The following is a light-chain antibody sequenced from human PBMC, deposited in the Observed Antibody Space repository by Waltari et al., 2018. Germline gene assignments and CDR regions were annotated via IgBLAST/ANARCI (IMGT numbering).Light chain of an antibody. CDR3: AAWDDSLREV. J-gene: IGLJ3*02. CDR2: RND. V-gene: IGLV1-47*01. CDR1: SSKIGSNY. Sequence: QYVLTQPPSASGTPGQRVTISCSGGSSKIGSNYVYWYQQLPGTAPKLLIYRNDQRPSGVPDRFSGSKSGTSASLAISVLRSEDEANYYCAAWDDSLREVFGGGTRLTVL.